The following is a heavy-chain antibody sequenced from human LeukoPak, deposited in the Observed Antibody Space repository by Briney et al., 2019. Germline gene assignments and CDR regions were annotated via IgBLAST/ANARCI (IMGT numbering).Heavy chain of an antibody. D-gene: IGHD3-22*01. CDR3: ASPADSSDY. V-gene: IGHV3-48*04. J-gene: IGHJ4*02. CDR2: ISSSGSTI. CDR1: GFTFSSYS. Sequence: GGSLRLSCAASGFTFSSYSMNWVRQAPGKGLEWVSYISSSGSTIYYADSVKGRFTISRDNAKNSLYLQMNSLRAEDTAVYYCASPADSSDYWGQGTLVTVSS.